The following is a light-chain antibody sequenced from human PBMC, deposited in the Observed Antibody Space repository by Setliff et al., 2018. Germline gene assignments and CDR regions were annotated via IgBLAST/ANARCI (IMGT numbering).Light chain of an antibody. Sequence: VLAQPASVSGSPGQSITISCTGTSNDIGGYKYVSWYQQHPGKAPKLMIYEVSNRPSGVSDRFSGSKSGNTASLTISGLQAEDEADYYCSSYTSSTTKIFGGGTRSPS. CDR2: EVS. J-gene: IGLJ2*01. V-gene: IGLV2-14*01. CDR3: SSYTSSTTKI. CDR1: SNDIGGYKY.